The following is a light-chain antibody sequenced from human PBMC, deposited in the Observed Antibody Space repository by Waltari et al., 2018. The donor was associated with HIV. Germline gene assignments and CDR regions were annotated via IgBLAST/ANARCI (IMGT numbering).Light chain of an antibody. Sequence: QSAPTQPPSASGSPGQSSTISCTRTSRDAGGYNYVSWYQQHPGQAPNILIAEVSKRPSGVPDRFSGSKSGNTASLTVSGLQAEDEADYYCSSYAGSINVLFGGGTKLAVL. CDR1: SRDAGGYNY. V-gene: IGLV2-8*01. CDR3: SSYAGSINVL. J-gene: IGLJ2*01. CDR2: EVS.